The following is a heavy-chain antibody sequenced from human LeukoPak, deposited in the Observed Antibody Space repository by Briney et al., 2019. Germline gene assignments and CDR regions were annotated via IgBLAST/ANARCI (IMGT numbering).Heavy chain of an antibody. CDR3: AAENGGRVVGDDPFDI. CDR1: GFTSNNYA. J-gene: IGHJ3*02. Sequence: GGSLRPSCAASGFTSNNYAINWVRQAPGKGLEWVSGISVYSEKIKYADSVKGRFTISKDNSKNTVDLQMSSLRVDDTAVYYCAAENGGRVVGDDPFDIWGQGTMVTVSA. CDR2: ISVYSEKI. D-gene: IGHD3-22*01. V-gene: IGHV3-23*01.